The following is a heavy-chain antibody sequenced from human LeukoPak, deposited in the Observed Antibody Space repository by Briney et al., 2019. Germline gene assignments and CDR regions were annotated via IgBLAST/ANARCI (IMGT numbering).Heavy chain of an antibody. V-gene: IGHV3-48*03. CDR1: GFTFSSYE. CDR3: ARPPALNY. D-gene: IGHD3-9*01. J-gene: IGHJ4*02. CDR2: ISTSGDTI. Sequence: GGSLRLSCAASGFTFSSYEMNWDRQAPGKGLEWVSYISTSGDTIYYGDSVKGRFTISRDNAKNLLYLQMNSLRAEDTAVYYCARPPALNYWGQGTLVTVSS.